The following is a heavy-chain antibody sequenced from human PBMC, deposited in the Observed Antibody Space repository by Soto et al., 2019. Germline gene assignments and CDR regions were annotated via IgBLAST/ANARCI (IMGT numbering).Heavy chain of an antibody. D-gene: IGHD2-2*01. Sequence: GGSLRLSCVASGFDFDEFAMHWVRQTPGRGLEWVSGISWDGGSISYADSVRGRFTISRDNAKNSAYLQMNSLRVEDTALYYCVKDTHPLGYCGTTTCSAGYYFGHWGPGTLVTVSS. V-gene: IGHV3-9*01. CDR3: VKDTHPLGYCGTTTCSAGYYFGH. CDR1: GFDFDEFA. J-gene: IGHJ4*02. CDR2: ISWDGGSI.